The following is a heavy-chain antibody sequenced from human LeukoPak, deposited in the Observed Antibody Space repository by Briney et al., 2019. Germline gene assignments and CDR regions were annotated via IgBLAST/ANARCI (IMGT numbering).Heavy chain of an antibody. Sequence: PGGSLRLSCAASGFTFSSYWMHWVRQAPGKGLVWVSRINSDGSSTSYADSVKGRFTTSRDNAKNTLYLQMNSLRAEDTAVYYCARRINYYYGMDVWGKGTTVTVSS. CDR3: ARRINYYYGMDV. V-gene: IGHV3-74*01. CDR1: GFTFSSYW. D-gene: IGHD2-15*01. J-gene: IGHJ6*04. CDR2: INSDGSST.